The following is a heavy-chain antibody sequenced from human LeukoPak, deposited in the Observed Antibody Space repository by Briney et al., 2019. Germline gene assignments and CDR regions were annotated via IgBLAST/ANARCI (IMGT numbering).Heavy chain of an antibody. D-gene: IGHD1-26*01. CDR2: ISSRSSTT. Sequence: GGSLRLSCAAFGFTFSSYSMNWVRQAAGKGLEWVSYISSRSSTTYYADSVKGRFTISRDNAKNSLYLQMNSLRAEDTAVYYCARDSGVGASVRNWFDPWGQGTLVTVSS. CDR1: GFTFSSYS. J-gene: IGHJ5*02. CDR3: ARDSGVGASVRNWFDP. V-gene: IGHV3-48*01.